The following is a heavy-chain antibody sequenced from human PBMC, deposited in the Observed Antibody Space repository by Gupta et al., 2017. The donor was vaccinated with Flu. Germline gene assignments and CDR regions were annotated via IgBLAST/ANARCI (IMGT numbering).Heavy chain of an antibody. V-gene: IGHV3-23*01. J-gene: IGHJ3*02. CDR2: MRGSGGST. Sequence: EVQLLESGGGLVQPGGSLSLSCAASGFTFSSYRLSVVRPVPGTGLDWVSAMRGSGGSTYYANSVKGRFTISRYNSKNTLYLQMNSLRAEDTAVYYCAKDFLITMIVGPAFDILGQGTMVTVSS. CDR1: GFTFSSYR. D-gene: IGHD3-22*01. CDR3: AKDFLITMIVGPAFDI.